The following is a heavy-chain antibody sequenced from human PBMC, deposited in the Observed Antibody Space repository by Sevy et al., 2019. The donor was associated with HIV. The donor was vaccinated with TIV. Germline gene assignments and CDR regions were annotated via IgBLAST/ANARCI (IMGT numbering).Heavy chain of an antibody. Sequence: GGSLRLSCVASQFNFDTYAIHWVRQAPGKGLEWVAMIWYDGSSKDYAESVKGRFAISRDNSQNTAFLQMNSLRAEDTGVYYCATNMVDADAYDSYFDFWGQGSLVTVSS. J-gene: IGHJ4*02. V-gene: IGHV3-33*01. CDR1: QFNFDTYA. D-gene: IGHD3-10*01. CDR3: ATNMVDADAYDSYFDF. CDR2: IWYDGSSK.